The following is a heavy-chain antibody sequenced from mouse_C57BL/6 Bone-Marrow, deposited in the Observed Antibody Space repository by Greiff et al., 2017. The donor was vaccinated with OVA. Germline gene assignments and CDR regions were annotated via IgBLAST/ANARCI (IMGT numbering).Heavy chain of an antibody. CDR3: ARGDSNSFDY. V-gene: IGHV1-61*01. Sequence: QLQQPGAELVRPGSSVKLSCKASGYTFTSYWMDWVKQRPGQGLEWIGNIYPSDSETHYNQKFKDKATLTVDKSSSTAYMQLSSLTSEDSAVYYCARGDSNSFDYWGQGTTLTVSS. J-gene: IGHJ2*01. CDR1: GYTFTSYW. CDR2: IYPSDSET. D-gene: IGHD2-5*01.